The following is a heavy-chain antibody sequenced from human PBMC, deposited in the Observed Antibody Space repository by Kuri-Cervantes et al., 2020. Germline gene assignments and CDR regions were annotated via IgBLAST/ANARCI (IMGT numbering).Heavy chain of an antibody. J-gene: IGHJ4*02. CDR2: IWYDGSNK. Sequence: LSLTCAASGFTFSSYGMHWVRQAPGKGLEWVAVIWYDGSNKYYADSVKGRFTISRDNSKNTLYLQMNSLRAEDTAVYYCARGGSIFGVVSAADYWGQGTLVTVSS. CDR1: GFTFSSYG. CDR3: ARGGSIFGVVSAADY. D-gene: IGHD3-3*01. V-gene: IGHV3-33*01.